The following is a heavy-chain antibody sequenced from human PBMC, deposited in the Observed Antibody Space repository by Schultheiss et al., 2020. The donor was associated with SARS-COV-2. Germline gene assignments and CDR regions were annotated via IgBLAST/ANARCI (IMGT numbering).Heavy chain of an antibody. CDR3: ARGGLHDPPADY. CDR2: ISSSSSYI. CDR1: GFTFSSFW. V-gene: IGHV3-21*01. D-gene: IGHD5-24*01. J-gene: IGHJ4*02. Sequence: GESLKISCAASGFTFSSFWMYWVRQAPGKGLEWVSSISSSSSYIYYADSVKGRFTISRDNAKNSLYLQMNSLRAEDTAVYYCARGGLHDPPADYWGQGTLVTVSS.